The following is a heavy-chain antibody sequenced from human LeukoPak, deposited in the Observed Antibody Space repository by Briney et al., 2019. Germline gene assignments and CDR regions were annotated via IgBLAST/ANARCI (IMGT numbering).Heavy chain of an antibody. D-gene: IGHD3-16*01. CDR2: IKSKVNGGTT. J-gene: IGHJ4*02. CDR3: STGGYYFDF. Sequence: RGSLRLSCAASGFTSSNAWMKWVRQAPGEGLERVGRIKSKVNGGTTDYAAPVKGRFTISRDDSKNTVYLQMDSLNTEDTAVYYCSTGGYYFDFWGEGTLVTVSS. V-gene: IGHV3-15*01. CDR1: GFTSSNAW.